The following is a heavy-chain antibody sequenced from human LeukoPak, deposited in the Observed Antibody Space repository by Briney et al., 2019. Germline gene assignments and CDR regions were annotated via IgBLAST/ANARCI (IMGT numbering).Heavy chain of an antibody. CDR1: GYTFTSYG. D-gene: IGHD7-27*01. CDR2: MNPNSGNT. Sequence: ASVKVSCKASGYTFTSYGINWVRQATGQGLEWMGWMNPNSGNTGYAQKFQGRVTMTRNTSISTAYMELSSLRSEDTAVYYCARGITGDVGYDYWGQGTLVTVSS. CDR3: ARGITGDVGYDY. J-gene: IGHJ4*02. V-gene: IGHV1-8*02.